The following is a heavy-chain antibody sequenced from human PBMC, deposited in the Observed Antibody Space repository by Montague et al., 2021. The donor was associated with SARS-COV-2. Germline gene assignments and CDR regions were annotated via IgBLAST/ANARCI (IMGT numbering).Heavy chain of an antibody. CDR2: IYHSGST. Sequence: SETLSLTCAVDGGSISDYYWSWIRQPPGKGLEWIGHIYHSGSTNYNPSLKSRVTISVDTSKSQFSLKLSSVTAADTAVYYCARVQRGYYYGLGVSAHFDYWAPGALVPVSS. V-gene: IGHV4-59*01. D-gene: IGHD3-10*01. J-gene: IGHJ4*02. CDR3: ARVQRGYYYGLGVSAHFDY. CDR1: GGSISDYY.